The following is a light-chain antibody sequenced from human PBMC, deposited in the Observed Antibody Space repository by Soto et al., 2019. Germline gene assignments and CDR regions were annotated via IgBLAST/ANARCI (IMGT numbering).Light chain of an antibody. Sequence: DIVLTQSPGTLSLSPGDRATLSCRASHSINTSFLAWLQQKPGQAPRLLIYPAATMDTGIPDRFSGSASETDFTLTITVLEAEASAVYYSQQYAIAPFSLGHGTKLDIK. CDR3: QQYAIAPFS. CDR1: HSINTSF. J-gene: IGKJ3*01. V-gene: IGKV3-20*01. CDR2: PAA.